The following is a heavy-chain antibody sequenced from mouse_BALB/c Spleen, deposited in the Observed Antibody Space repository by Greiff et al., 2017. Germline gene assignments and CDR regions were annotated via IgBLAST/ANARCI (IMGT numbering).Heavy chain of an antibody. CDR2: ISYSGST. J-gene: IGHJ2*01. CDR3: ASRYDYDGYYFDY. D-gene: IGHD2-4*01. CDR1: GDSITSCY. V-gene: IGHV3-8*02. Sequence: DVQLQESGPSLVKPSQTLSLTCSVTGDSITSCYWNWIRKFPGNKLEYMGYISYSGSTYYNPSLKSRISITRDTSKNQYYLQLNSVTTEDTATYYCASRYDYDGYYFDYWGQGTTLTVSS.